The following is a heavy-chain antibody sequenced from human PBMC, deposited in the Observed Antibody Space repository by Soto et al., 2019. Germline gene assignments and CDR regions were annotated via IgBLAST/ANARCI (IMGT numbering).Heavy chain of an antibody. V-gene: IGHV3-21*01. CDR1: GFTFSSYS. CDR3: ATPNEYSSSSGFDY. D-gene: IGHD6-6*01. CDR2: ISSSSSYI. J-gene: IGHJ4*02. Sequence: AGGSLRLSCAASGFTFSSYSMNWVRQAPGKGLEWVSSISSSSSYIYYADSVKGRFTISRDNAKNSLYLQMNSLRAEDTAVYYCATPNEYSSSSGFDYWGQGTLVTVSS.